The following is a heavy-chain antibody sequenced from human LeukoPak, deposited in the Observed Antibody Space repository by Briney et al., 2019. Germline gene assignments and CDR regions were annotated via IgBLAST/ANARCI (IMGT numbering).Heavy chain of an antibody. J-gene: IGHJ4*02. V-gene: IGHV4-30-2*01. D-gene: IGHD6-19*01. CDR2: IYHSGST. Sequence: SETLSLTCAVSGGSISSGGYSWSWIRQPPGKGLEWIGYIYHSGSTYYNPSLKSRVTISVDRSKNQFSLKLSSVTAADTAVYYCARPVESSGWCFDYWGQGTLVTVSS. CDR3: ARPVESSGWCFDY. CDR1: GGSISSGGYS.